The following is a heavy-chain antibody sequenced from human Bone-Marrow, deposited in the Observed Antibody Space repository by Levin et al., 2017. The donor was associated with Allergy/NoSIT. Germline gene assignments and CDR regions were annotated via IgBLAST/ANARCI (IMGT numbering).Heavy chain of an antibody. V-gene: IGHV1-24*01. CDR2: FNPEDGET. CDR1: FSPLPSFS. D-gene: IGHD1-7*01. CDR3: ATGRTYNSNYRYY. J-gene: IGHJ4*02. Sequence: ASVKVSCKFSFSPLPSFSIPLVLQAPGPGLEWMGGFNPEDGETIFAQKFQGRVTVTEDTSTDTAYMELSSLRSEDTAVYYCATGRTYNSNYRYYWGQGTLVTVSS.